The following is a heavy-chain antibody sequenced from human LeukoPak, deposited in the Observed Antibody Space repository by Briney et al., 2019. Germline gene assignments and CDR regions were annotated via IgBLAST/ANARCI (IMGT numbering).Heavy chain of an antibody. V-gene: IGHV3-33*01. J-gene: IGHJ4*02. Sequence: GGSLRLSCAASGFTFSDYGMHWVRQAPGKGLEWVAVIWYDGRNQWYADSVKGRFTISRDNSQNTPYLQMNSLRAEDTAVYYCARTAELSAALDYWGQGTLVTVSS. CDR3: ARTAELSAALDY. D-gene: IGHD3-16*02. CDR1: GFTFSDYG. CDR2: IWYDGRNQ.